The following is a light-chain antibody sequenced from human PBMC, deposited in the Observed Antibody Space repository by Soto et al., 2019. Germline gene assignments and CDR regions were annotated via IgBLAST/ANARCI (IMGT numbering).Light chain of an antibody. CDR3: AAWDDSLNGYV. V-gene: IGLV1-36*01. CDR2: YDV. CDR1: GSNIGNNA. J-gene: IGLJ1*01. Sequence: QSVLTQPPSVSEAPRQRVTISCSGSGSNIGNNAVNWYQQLPGKAPKLLIYYDVLLPSGVSDRFSGSKSATSASLAISGLQSEDEADYYCAAWDDSLNGYVFGTGTKVTVL.